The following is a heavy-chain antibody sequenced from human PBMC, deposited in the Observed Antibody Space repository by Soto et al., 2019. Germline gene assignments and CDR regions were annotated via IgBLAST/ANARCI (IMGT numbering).Heavy chain of an antibody. Sequence: LCGGSISSGGYYWSWIRQHPGKGLEWIGYIYYSGSTYYSPSLKSRVTISVDTSKNQFSLKLSSVTAADTAVYYCARWDLGNGDIDYWGQGTLVTVSS. CDR2: IYYSGST. V-gene: IGHV4-31*02. CDR1: GGSISSGGYY. CDR3: ARWDLGNGDIDY. D-gene: IGHD4-17*01. J-gene: IGHJ4*02.